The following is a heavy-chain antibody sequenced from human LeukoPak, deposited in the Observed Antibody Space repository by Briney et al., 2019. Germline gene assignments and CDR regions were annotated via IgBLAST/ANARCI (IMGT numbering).Heavy chain of an antibody. CDR2: IGDSGGST. CDR3: AKTGLKVPRSYFDY. V-gene: IGHV3-23*01. Sequence: GGSLRLSCAASGSTFSSYAMSWVRQAPGEGLEWVSAIGDSGGSTYYADSVRGRVTISRDNSKNTLYLQMNSLRAEDTAIYYCAKTGLKVPRSYFDYWGQGALVTVSS. CDR1: GSTFSSYA. J-gene: IGHJ4*02. D-gene: IGHD3-10*01.